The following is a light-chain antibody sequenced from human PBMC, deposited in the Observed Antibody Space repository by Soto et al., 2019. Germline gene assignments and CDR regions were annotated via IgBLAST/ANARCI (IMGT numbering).Light chain of an antibody. CDR1: NIGSKS. CDR3: QVGDSGLDLVV. J-gene: IGLJ2*01. V-gene: IGLV3-21*02. CDR2: DDS. Sequence: SYELTQPPSMSVAPGQTATITCGGNNIGSKSVQWYQQKSGQAPVLVVYDDSDRPSGIPERFSGSNSGNTATLTISRVEAEDGADFSCQVGDSGLDLVVFGGGPKLTVL.